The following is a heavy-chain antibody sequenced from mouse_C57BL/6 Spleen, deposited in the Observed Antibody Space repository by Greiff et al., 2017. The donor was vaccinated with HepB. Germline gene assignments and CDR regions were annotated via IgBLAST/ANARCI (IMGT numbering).Heavy chain of an antibody. J-gene: IGHJ4*01. V-gene: IGHV1-52*01. D-gene: IGHD1-1*01. Sequence: VQLQQPGAELVRPGSSVKLSCKASGYTFTSYWMHWVKQRPIQGLEWIGNIDPSDSETHYNQKFKDKATLTVDKSSSTAYMQLSSLTSEDSAVYYCARDYYYGSSPYYYAMEYWGQGTSVTVSS. CDR3: ARDYYYGSSPYYYAMEY. CDR2: IDPSDSET. CDR1: GYTFTSYW.